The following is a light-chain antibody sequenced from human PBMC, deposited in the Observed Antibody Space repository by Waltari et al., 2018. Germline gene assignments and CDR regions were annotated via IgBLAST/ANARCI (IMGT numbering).Light chain of an antibody. J-gene: IGLJ2*01. CDR1: ASNIGRNS. CDR2: NTD. Sequence: QSLLTQPPSASGTPGQGVTISCSGSASNIGRNSVNWYQQVPGMAPKLLIYNTDQRPSGVPYRFSGSKSGTSASLVISGLQSDDEAEYYCASWDDNLSGLFGGGTKLTVL. CDR3: ASWDDNLSGL. V-gene: IGLV1-44*01.